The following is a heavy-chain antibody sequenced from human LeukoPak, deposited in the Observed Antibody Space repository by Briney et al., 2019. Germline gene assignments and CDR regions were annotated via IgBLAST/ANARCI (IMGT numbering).Heavy chain of an antibody. Sequence: SETLSLTCTVSGGSISNYYWSWIRQPAGKGLEWIGRIYSSGNTNYNPSLQSRVTLSVDTSKNQFSLRLSSVTAADTAVYYCARHNSRYAVVNYYVFDYWGQGTLVTVSS. CDR2: IYSSGNT. CDR3: ARHNSRYAVVNYYVFDY. CDR1: GGSISNYY. V-gene: IGHV4-4*07. J-gene: IGHJ4*02. D-gene: IGHD3-10*02.